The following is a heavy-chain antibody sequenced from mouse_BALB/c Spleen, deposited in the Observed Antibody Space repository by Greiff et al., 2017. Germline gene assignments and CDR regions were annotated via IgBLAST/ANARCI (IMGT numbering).Heavy chain of an antibody. J-gene: IGHJ1*01. D-gene: IGHD1-1*01. CDR2: INPSNGGT. CDR1: GYTFTSYY. CDR3: TRDWVLRSRYFDV. V-gene: IGHV1S81*02. Sequence: QVQLQQPGAELVKPGASVKLSCKASGYTFTSYYMYWVKQRPGQGLEWIGGINPSNGGTNFNEKFKSKATLTVDKSSSTAYMQLSSLTSEDSAVYYCTRDWVLRSRYFDVWGAGTTVTVSS.